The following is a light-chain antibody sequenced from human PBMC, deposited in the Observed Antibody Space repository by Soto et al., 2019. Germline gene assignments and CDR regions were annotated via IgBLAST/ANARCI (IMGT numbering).Light chain of an antibody. CDR1: QSVSSN. J-gene: IGKJ5*01. CDR3: QQYGYSPIT. Sequence: EIVMTQSPATLSVSPRERATLSCRASQSVSSNLAWYQQKPGQAPRLLIYAASSRATGIPDRFSGSGSGTDITLTIDGLEPEDFVVYYCQQYGYSPITFGQGTRLAIK. CDR2: AAS. V-gene: IGKV3-20*01.